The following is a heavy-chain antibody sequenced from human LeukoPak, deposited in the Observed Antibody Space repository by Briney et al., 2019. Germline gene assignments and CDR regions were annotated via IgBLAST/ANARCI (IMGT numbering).Heavy chain of an antibody. V-gene: IGHV3-33*06. CDR2: ICSDGSNK. J-gene: IGHJ4*02. CDR3: AKVLSGSQDY. D-gene: IGHD1-26*01. CDR1: GFTFSSYG. Sequence: GRSLRLSCAASGFTFSSYGIHWVRQAPGKGLEWVAVICSDGSNKYYADSVKGRFTLSRDNSKNTFYLQMNSLRAEDTAVYYCAKVLSGSQDYWGQGTLVTVFS.